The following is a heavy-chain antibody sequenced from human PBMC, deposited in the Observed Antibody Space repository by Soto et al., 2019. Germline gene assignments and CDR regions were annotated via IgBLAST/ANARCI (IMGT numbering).Heavy chain of an antibody. CDR2: ISTDNGNT. D-gene: IGHD3-22*01. Sequence: ASVKVSCKASGYTFTNSGISWVRQAPGQGLEWMGWISTDNGNTNYAQHLQGRVSMTTDTSTSTAYMDLRSLRSDDTAVYYCARDGRRTYYYDSSGYQMTPWGRG. J-gene: IGHJ5*02. V-gene: IGHV1-18*01. CDR3: ARDGRRTYYYDSSGYQMTP. CDR1: GYTFTNSG.